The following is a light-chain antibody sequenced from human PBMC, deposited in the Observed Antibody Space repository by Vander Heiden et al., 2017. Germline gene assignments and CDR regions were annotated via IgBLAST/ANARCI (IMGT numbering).Light chain of an antibody. CDR1: SSNIGAGYD. J-gene: IGLJ2*01. V-gene: IGLV1-40*01. CDR2: GNS. Sequence: QPVLTQPPSADAAHGQRVTISFTGSSSNIGAGYDVRWYQQLPGTAPKLLIYGNSNRPSGVPDRFSGSKSGTSASLAITGLQAEDEADYYCQSYDSSLSGYVVFGGGTKLTVL. CDR3: QSYDSSLSGYVV.